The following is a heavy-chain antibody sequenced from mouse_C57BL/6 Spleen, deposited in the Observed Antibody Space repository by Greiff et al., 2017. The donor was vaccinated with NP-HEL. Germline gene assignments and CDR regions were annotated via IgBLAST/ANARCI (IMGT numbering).Heavy chain of an antibody. CDR1: GYTFTDYE. D-gene: IGHD2-12*01. CDR2: IDPETGGT. CDR3: TRKLLSYYYAMDY. J-gene: IGHJ4*01. V-gene: IGHV1-15*01. Sequence: QVQLQQPGAELVRPGASVTLSCKASGYTFTDYEMHWVKQTPVHGLEWIGAIDPETGGTAYNQKFKGKAILTADKSSSTAYMKLRSLTSDDSAVYYSTRKLLSYYYAMDYWGQGTSVTVSS.